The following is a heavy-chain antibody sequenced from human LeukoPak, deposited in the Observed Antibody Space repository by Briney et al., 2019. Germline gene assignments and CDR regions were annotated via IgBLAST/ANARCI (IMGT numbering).Heavy chain of an antibody. CDR3: AKDGGIFYDSSGYYTPVYYFDY. D-gene: IGHD3-22*01. CDR2: ISYDGRNK. CDR1: EFTFRTYA. V-gene: IGHV3-30*04. J-gene: IGHJ4*02. Sequence: PGGSLRLSCVASEFTFRTYAMYWVRQAPGKGLEWVAVISYDGRNKFYVDSVKGRFTISRDNSKNTLYLQMNNLRAEDTAFYYCAKDGGIFYDSSGYYTPVYYFDYWGQGTLVTVSS.